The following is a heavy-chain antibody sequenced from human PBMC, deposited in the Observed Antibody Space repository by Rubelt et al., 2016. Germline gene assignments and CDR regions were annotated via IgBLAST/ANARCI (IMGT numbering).Heavy chain of an antibody. J-gene: IGHJ4*02. V-gene: IGHV3-66*01. Sequence: EVRLVELGGGLVQPGGSLRLSCAASGFTLSTYWMHWVRQAPGKGLEWVSLIYSDGSPYYADSVKGRFTISRDNSKNNLYLEMNSLRAEDTAVYYCAREAPRGGSQFFDCWGQGTQVTVSS. CDR3: AREAPRGGSQFFDC. CDR2: IYSDGSP. D-gene: IGHD2-15*01. CDR1: GFTLSTYW.